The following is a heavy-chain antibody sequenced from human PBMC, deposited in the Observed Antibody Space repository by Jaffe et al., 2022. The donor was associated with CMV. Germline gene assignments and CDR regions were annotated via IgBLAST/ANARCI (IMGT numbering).Heavy chain of an antibody. Sequence: QVQLVESGGGVVQPGRSLRLSCAASGFGFSLYGMHWVRQAPGKGLEWVAVIWYDGSKKYYADSVKGRFTISRDNSKNTLYLQMNSLRAEDTAVYYCTRDQSYYDSIAYYHRYNAFDMWGQGTMVTVSA. J-gene: IGHJ3*02. D-gene: IGHD3-22*01. CDR2: IWYDGSKK. CDR1: GFGFSLYG. V-gene: IGHV3-33*08. CDR3: TRDQSYYDSIAYYHRYNAFDM.